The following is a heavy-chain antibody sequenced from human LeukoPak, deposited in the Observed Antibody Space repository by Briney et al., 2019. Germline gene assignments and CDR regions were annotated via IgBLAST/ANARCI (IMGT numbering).Heavy chain of an antibody. Sequence: SVKVSCKASGGTFSSYAISWVRQAPGQGLEWMGGIIPIFGTANYAQKFQGRVTITADESTSTAYMELSSLRSEDTAVYYCAREVMDCSSTSCYYNYFDYWGQGTLVTVSS. CDR2: IIPIFGTA. V-gene: IGHV1-69*13. CDR1: GGTFSSYA. CDR3: AREVMDCSSTSCYYNYFDY. J-gene: IGHJ4*02. D-gene: IGHD2-2*01.